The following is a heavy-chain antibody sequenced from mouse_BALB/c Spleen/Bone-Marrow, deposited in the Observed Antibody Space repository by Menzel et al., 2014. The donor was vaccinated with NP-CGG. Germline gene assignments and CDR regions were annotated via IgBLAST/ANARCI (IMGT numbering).Heavy chain of an antibody. CDR3: ARGVRQLGLPF. J-gene: IGHJ3*01. Sequence: VQLQQPGAELVKPGASVKLSCTSSGFNIRDTYIHWEKQRPEQGLEWIGKIDPAKDNTEYDPKFQGKATITADTPSNTAYLQLSSLTSEDTAVYYCARGVRQLGLPFWGQGTLVTVST. CDR2: IDPAKDNT. CDR1: GFNIRDTY. V-gene: IGHV14-3*02. D-gene: IGHD3-2*01.